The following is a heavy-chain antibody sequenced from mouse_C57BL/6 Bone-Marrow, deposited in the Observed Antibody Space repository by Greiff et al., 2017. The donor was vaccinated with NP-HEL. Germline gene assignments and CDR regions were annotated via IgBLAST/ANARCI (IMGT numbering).Heavy chain of an antibody. CDR1: GFTFNTYA. J-gene: IGHJ4*01. D-gene: IGHD2-3*01. CDR2: IRSKSSNYAT. CDR3: VRDNGYSYYYAMDY. Sequence: EVQRVESGGGLVQPKGSLKLSCAASGFTFNTYAMHWVRQAPGKGLEWVARIRSKSSNYATYYADSVKDRFTISRDDSQSMLYLQMNNLKTEDTAMYYFVRDNGYSYYYAMDYWGQGTSVTVSS. V-gene: IGHV10-3*01.